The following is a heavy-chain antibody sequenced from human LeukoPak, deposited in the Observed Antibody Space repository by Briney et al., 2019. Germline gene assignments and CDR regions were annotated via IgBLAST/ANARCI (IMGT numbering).Heavy chain of an antibody. V-gene: IGHV3-23*01. D-gene: IGHD3-10*01. CDR2: ISGSGGST. CDR1: GFTFSSYA. CDR3: AKDWSEYYGSGSFDY. Sequence: GGSLRLSCAASGFTFSSYAMSWVRQAPGKGLEWVSAISGSGGSTYYADSVKGRFTISRDNSKNTLYLQMNSLRAEDTAVCYCAKDWSEYYGSGSFDYWGQGTLVTVSS. J-gene: IGHJ4*02.